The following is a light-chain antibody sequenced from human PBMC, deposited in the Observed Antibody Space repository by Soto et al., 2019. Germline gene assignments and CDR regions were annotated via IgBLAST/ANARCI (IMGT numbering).Light chain of an antibody. CDR2: SAS. CDR3: QQSYSTPT. J-gene: IGKJ4*01. V-gene: IGKV1-39*01. CDR1: QSIGRY. Sequence: DIQMTQSPSSLSASVGETVTITCRASQSIGRYLNWYQQKPGKTPQVLMESASSLQSGVPSMFSGSGSWTHFTLTISSLQPEDFATYSFQQSYSTPTFGGGTKVEVK.